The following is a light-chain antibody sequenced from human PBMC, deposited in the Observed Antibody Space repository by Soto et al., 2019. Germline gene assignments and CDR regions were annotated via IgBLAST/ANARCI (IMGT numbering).Light chain of an antibody. V-gene: IGKV3-15*01. CDR1: HSISDT. Sequence: EIVMTQSPATLSVSPGERATLSCRASHSISDTLAWYQQKPGQAPRLLIFGSSTRAPGIPARFSASGSETEFTLTITTLQSEDFAVYCCQQYNSWPRTFGQGTKVDI. J-gene: IGKJ1*01. CDR3: QQYNSWPRT. CDR2: GSS.